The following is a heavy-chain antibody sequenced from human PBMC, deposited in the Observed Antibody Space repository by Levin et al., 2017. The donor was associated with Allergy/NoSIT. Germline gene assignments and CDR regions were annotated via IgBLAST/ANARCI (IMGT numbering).Heavy chain of an antibody. J-gene: IGHJ6*02. CDR2: IDPSDSYT. CDR3: ARQGGGSGSYYNDPTWYYYGMDV. Sequence: KVSCKGSGYSFTSYWISWVRQMPGKGLEWMGRIDPSDSYTNYSPSFQGHVTISADKSISTAYLQWSSLKASDTAMYYCARQGGGSGSYYNDPTWYYYGMDVWGQGTTVTVSS. CDR1: GYSFTSYW. V-gene: IGHV5-10-1*01. D-gene: IGHD3-10*01.